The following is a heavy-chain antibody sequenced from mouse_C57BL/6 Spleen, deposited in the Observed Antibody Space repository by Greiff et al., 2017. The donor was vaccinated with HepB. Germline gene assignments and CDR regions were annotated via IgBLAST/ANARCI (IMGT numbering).Heavy chain of an antibody. Sequence: VQLQQSGPELVKPGASVKISCKASGYTFTDYYMNWVKQSHGKSLEWIGDINPNNGGTSYNQKFKGKATLTVDKSSSTAYMELRSLTSEDSAVYYCARTYSSGYDFDYWGQGTTLTVSS. V-gene: IGHV1-26*01. CDR1: GYTFTDYY. J-gene: IGHJ2*01. CDR3: ARTYSSGYDFDY. CDR2: INPNNGGT. D-gene: IGHD3-2*02.